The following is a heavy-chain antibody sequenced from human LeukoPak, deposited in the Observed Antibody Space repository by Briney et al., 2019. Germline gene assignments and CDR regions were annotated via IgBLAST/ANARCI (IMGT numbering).Heavy chain of an antibody. D-gene: IGHD5-18*01. J-gene: IGHJ4*02. Sequence: TGGSLRLSCAASGFTFSSSAMSWDRQVPGKGLEWVSGISASGGSTSYADSVRGRFTISRDNSKNTLYLQMNSLRAKDTAVYSCARGLGYSYGYGIDYWGQGTLVIASS. CDR2: ISASGGST. V-gene: IGHV3-23*01. CDR3: ARGLGYSYGYGIDY. CDR1: GFTFSSSA.